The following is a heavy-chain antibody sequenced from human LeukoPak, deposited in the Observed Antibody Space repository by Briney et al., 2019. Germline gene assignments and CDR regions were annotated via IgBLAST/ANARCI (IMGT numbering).Heavy chain of an antibody. D-gene: IGHD3-22*01. CDR3: AKKNGDSSGYYLYYFDY. CDR1: GFTFSSYA. CDR2: ISGSSGST. Sequence: GGSLRLSCAASGFTFSSYAMSWVRQAPGKGLEWVSAISGSSGSTYYADSVKCRFTISRDNSKKTLYLQLNSLRAEDTAVYYCAKKNGDSSGYYLYYFDYWGQGTLVTVSS. V-gene: IGHV3-23*01. J-gene: IGHJ4*02.